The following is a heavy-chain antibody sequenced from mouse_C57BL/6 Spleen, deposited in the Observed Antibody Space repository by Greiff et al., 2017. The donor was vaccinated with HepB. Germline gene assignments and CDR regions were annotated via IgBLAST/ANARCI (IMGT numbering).Heavy chain of an antibody. CDR1: GYTFTDYY. D-gene: IGHD1-1*01. CDR3: ARRHYGSSPLDY. J-gene: IGHJ2*01. CDR2: INPYNGGT. V-gene: IGHV1-19*01. Sequence: EVKLMESGPVLVKPGASVKMSCKASGYTFTDYYMNWVKQSHGKSLEWIGVINPYNGGTSYNQKLKGKATLTVDKSSSTAYMELNSLTSEDSAVYYCARRHYGSSPLDYWGQGTTLTVSS.